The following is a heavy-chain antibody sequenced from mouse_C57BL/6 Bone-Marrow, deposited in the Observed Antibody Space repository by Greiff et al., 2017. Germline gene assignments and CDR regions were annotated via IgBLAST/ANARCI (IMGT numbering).Heavy chain of an antibody. V-gene: IGHV1-55*01. CDR2: IYPGSGST. CDR1: GYTFTSYW. D-gene: IGHD4-1*01. J-gene: IGHJ3*01. Sequence: QVQLKQPGAELVKPGASVKMSCKASGYTFTSYWITWVKQRPGQGLEWIGDIYPGSGSTNYNEKFKSKATLTVDTSSSTAYMQLSSLTSEDAAVYYGARSTNWAWFAYWGQGTLVTVSA. CDR3: ARSTNWAWFAY.